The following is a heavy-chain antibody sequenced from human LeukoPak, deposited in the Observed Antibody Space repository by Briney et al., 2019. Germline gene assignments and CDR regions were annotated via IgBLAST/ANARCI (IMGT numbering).Heavy chain of an antibody. D-gene: IGHD2-15*01. CDR3: ARVGFVVVVAANSFDY. V-gene: IGHV1-2*02. CDR1: GYTFTGYY. J-gene: IGHJ4*02. CDR2: INPNSGGT. Sequence: GASVKVSCKASGYTFTGYYMHWVRQAPGQGLEWMGWINPNSGGTNYAQKFQGRVTMTRDTSISTAYMELSRLRSDDTAVYYCARVGFVVVVAANSFDYWGQGTLVTVSS.